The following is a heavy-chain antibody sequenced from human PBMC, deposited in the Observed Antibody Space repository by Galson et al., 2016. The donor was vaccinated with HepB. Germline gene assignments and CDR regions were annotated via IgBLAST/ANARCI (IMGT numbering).Heavy chain of an antibody. CDR1: GFKFSNYS. CDR3: ARVKGYCVGGRCYANYYYMDV. CDR2: ISTGSDYT. J-gene: IGHJ6*03. D-gene: IGHD2-15*01. Sequence: SLRLSCAASGFKFSNYSMNWVRQAPGKGLEWVSSISTGSDYTYYADSVKGRFTISRDNAKNSLYLQMNSLRDEDTAVYYCARVKGYCVGGRCYANYYYMDVWGKGTTVTVSS. V-gene: IGHV3-21*01.